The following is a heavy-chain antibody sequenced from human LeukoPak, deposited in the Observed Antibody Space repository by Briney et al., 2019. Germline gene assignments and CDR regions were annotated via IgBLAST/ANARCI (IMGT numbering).Heavy chain of an antibody. CDR1: GHSLGSGMYY. CDR2: VYHSGSI. J-gene: IGHJ5*02. CDR3: ARLRQVTTCAKFEH. V-gene: IGHV4-39*01. D-gene: IGHD4-17*01. Sequence: SETLSLTCTVSGHSLGSGMYYWGWIRQAPGTGLTWIGSVYHSGSIFYNASFESRVAMSVDPSNNQFSLRLTSVTAADTAVYYCARLRQVTTCAKFEHSGQGILVTVSS.